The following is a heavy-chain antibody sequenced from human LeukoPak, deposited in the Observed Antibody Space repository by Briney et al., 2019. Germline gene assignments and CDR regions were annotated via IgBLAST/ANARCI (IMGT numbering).Heavy chain of an antibody. V-gene: IGHV1-2*02. Sequence: ASVRVSCKTSGYTFTDYYIHWMRQAPGQGLEGMGWINSNSGGTSYAQKFQGRVTLTRDTPTRTAFMELNRLTSDDTAVYYCARTSIAARRADFDYWGQGTVVTVSS. D-gene: IGHD6-6*01. CDR2: INSNSGGT. CDR3: ARTSIAARRADFDY. J-gene: IGHJ4*02. CDR1: GYTFTDYY.